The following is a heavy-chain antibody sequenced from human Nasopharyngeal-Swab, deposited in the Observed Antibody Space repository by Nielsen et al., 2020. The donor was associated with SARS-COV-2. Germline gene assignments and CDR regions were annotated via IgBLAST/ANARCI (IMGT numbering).Heavy chain of an antibody. D-gene: IGHD1-26*01. CDR1: GFTVSSNY. V-gene: IGHV3-53*01. Sequence: GESLKISCAASGFTVSSNYMSWVRQAPGKGLEWVLVIYSGGSTYYADSVKGRFTISRDNSKNTLYLQMNSLRAEDTAVYYCARGIVGAIDYWGQGALVTVSS. CDR3: ARGIVGAIDY. CDR2: IYSGGST. J-gene: IGHJ4*02.